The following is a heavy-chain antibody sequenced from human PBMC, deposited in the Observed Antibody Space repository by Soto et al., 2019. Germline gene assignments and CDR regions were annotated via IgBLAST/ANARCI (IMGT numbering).Heavy chain of an antibody. V-gene: IGHV4-59*01. J-gene: IGHJ6*02. Sequence: PSETLSLTCTVSGGSISSYYWSWIRQPPGKGLEWIGYIYYSGSTNYNPSLKSRVTISVDTSKNQFSLKLSSVTAADTAVYYCARLPRSYYYDSSGFYGMDVWGQGTTVTVSS. CDR2: IYYSGST. CDR1: GGSISSYY. D-gene: IGHD3-22*01. CDR3: ARLPRSYYYDSSGFYGMDV.